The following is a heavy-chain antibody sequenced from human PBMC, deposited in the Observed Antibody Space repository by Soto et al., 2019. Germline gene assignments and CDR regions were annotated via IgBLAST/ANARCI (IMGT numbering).Heavy chain of an antibody. D-gene: IGHD3-22*01. CDR2: IVVGSGNT. Sequence: ASVKVSCKASGFTFTSSAVQWVRQARGQRLEWIGWIVVGSGNTNYAQKFQGRVTITADESTSTAYMELSSLRSEDTAVYYCAREDSSGYYSFDYWGQGTLVTVSS. CDR3: AREDSSGYYSFDY. V-gene: IGHV1-58*01. J-gene: IGHJ4*02. CDR1: GFTFTSSA.